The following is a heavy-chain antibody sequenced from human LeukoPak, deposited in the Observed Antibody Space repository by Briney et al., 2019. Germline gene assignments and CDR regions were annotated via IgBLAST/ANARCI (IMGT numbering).Heavy chain of an antibody. Sequence: SQTLSLTCTVSGGSLSSGDYYWSWIRQPPGKGLEWIGYIYYSGSTYYNPSLKSRVTISVDTSKNQFSLKLSSVTAADTAVYYCARAVRITMVRGVIGAFDIWGQGTMVTVSS. J-gene: IGHJ3*02. D-gene: IGHD3-10*01. CDR1: GGSLSSGDYY. CDR2: IYYSGST. CDR3: ARAVRITMVRGVIGAFDI. V-gene: IGHV4-30-4*01.